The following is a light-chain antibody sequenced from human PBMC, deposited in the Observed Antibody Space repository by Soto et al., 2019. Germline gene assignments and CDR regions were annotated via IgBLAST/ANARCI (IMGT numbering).Light chain of an antibody. CDR1: SXNIGGNS. CDR3: GSWDSSLSAYV. CDR2: GDN. J-gene: IGLJ1*01. V-gene: IGLV1-51*01. Sequence: VLAQPSSVSGAPGQKVTISCSGSSXNIGGNSVSWYQQLPGTAPKLLIYGDNKRPSGIPDRFSGSKSGTSATLGITGFQTGDEADYYCGSWDSSLSAYVFGTGTKV.